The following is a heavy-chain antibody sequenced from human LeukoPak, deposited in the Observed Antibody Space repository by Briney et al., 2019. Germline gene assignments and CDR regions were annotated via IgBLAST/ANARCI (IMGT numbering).Heavy chain of an antibody. CDR1: GSTLGSIS. CDR2: ISSSSSYI. Sequence: PGGSLRPSWAASGSTLGSISMNWVRQAPGKGLEWVSSISSSSSYIYYADSVKGRFTISRDNAKNSLYLQMSSLRAEDTAVYYCAREPNPPNYYDSSGYYSQHYYYYMYVWGKGTTVTVSS. V-gene: IGHV3-21*01. D-gene: IGHD3-22*01. J-gene: IGHJ6*03. CDR3: AREPNPPNYYDSSGYYSQHYYYYMYV.